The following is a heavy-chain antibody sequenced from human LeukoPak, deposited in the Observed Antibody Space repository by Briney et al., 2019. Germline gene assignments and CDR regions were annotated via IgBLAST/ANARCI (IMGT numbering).Heavy chain of an antibody. CDR1: GGTFSSYT. J-gene: IGHJ4*02. CDR3: AREGYYYDSSGYYNS. Sequence: ASVKVSCKASGGTFSSYTISWVRQAPGQGLEWMGRIIPILGIANYAQKFQGRVTITADKSTSTAYMELSSLRSEDTAVYYCAREGYYYDSSGYYNSWGQGTLVTVSP. V-gene: IGHV1-69*04. CDR2: IIPILGIA. D-gene: IGHD3-22*01.